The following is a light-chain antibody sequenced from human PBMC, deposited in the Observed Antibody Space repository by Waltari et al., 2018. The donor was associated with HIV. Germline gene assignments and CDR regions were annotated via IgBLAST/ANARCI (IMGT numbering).Light chain of an antibody. CDR1: QSVSTY. J-gene: IGKJ3*01. CDR2: DAS. Sequence: EIVLTQSPATLSLSPGERATISCRASQSVSTYLAWYQKRPGQAPRLLIYDASNRATGIPARFSGSGSGTDFTLTISSLEPEDFAVYYCQHRKEWPPGATFGPGTKVDVK. CDR3: QHRKEWPPGAT. V-gene: IGKV3-11*01.